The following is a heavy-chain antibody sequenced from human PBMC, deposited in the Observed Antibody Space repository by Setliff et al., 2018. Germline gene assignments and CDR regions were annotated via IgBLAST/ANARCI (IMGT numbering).Heavy chain of an antibody. J-gene: IGHJ5*02. CDR2: MYYIGSY. Sequence: LSLTCSVSGDSITRSGYYWGWVRQSPGKRLEWIGSMYYIGSYDYNPSLKSRVTISLDTSKNQFSLKLTSVTAADTAVYYCARSHHLVLTNWFDAWGQGIQVTVSS. CDR1: GDSITRSGYY. CDR3: ARSHHLVLTNWFDA. V-gene: IGHV4-39*07. D-gene: IGHD1-26*01.